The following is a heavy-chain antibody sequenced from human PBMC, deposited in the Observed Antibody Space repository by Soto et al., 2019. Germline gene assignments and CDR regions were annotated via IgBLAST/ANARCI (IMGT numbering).Heavy chain of an antibody. V-gene: IGHV1-18*01. CDR2: ISAYNGHT. J-gene: IGHJ6*02. CDR1: GYSFTSHG. Sequence: QVQLVQSGAEVKKPGASVKVSCKASGYSFTSHGITWVRQAPGQGLEWMGWISAYNGHTNYVKKLQGRVTMTTDTSTSTDYMELRSLRSDDTAVYYYVRNNGFGESDVWGQVTTDTVSS. D-gene: IGHD3-10*01. CDR3: VRNNGFGESDV.